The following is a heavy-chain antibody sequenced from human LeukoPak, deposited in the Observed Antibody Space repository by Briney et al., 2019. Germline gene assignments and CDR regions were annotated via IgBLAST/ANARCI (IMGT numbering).Heavy chain of an antibody. Sequence: PGGSLRLSCTASGFTFTNYAMNWVRQAPGKGLEWVSYISSSSANIHYADSVKGLFTVSRDNARNSLYLQMNSLTAEDTAVYYCVRDRSLGSQFYYYIDVWGKGTTVTVSS. CDR3: VRDRSLGSQFYYYIDV. J-gene: IGHJ6*03. D-gene: IGHD3-10*01. CDR1: GFTFTNYA. V-gene: IGHV3-48*01. CDR2: ISSSSANI.